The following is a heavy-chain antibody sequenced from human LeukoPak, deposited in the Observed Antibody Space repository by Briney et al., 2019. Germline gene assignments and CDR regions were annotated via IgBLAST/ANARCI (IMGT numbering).Heavy chain of an antibody. Sequence: SETLSLTCTVSGGSISSYYWSWIRQPPGKGLEWIGYIYYSGSTNYNPSLKSRVTISVDTSKNQFSRKLSSVTAADTAVYYCARGLWYSSSSPYFDYWGQGTLVTVSS. CDR2: IYYSGST. CDR1: GGSISSYY. CDR3: ARGLWYSSSSPYFDY. D-gene: IGHD6-13*01. J-gene: IGHJ4*02. V-gene: IGHV4-59*01.